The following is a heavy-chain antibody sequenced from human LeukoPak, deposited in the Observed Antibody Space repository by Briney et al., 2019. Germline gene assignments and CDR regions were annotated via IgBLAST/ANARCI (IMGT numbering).Heavy chain of an antibody. J-gene: IGHJ4*02. CDR2: IYSGGST. Sequence: PGGSLRLSCAASGFTVSSNYMSWVRQGPGKGLEWVSIIYSGGSTYYADSVRGRFTISRDNSKNTLYLQMNSLRAEDTAVYYCARDFGSSGYYLDYWGQGTLVTASS. V-gene: IGHV3-53*01. CDR1: GFTVSSNY. CDR3: ARDFGSSGYYLDY. D-gene: IGHD3-22*01.